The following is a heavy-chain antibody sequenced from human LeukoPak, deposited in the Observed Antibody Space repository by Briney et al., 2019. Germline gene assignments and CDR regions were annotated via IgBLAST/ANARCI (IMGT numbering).Heavy chain of an antibody. Sequence: ASVKVSCKASGYTFTSYGISWVRQAPGQGLEWMGWISAYNGNTNYAQKLQGRVTMTTDTSTSTAYMELRSLRSEDTAVYYCARGLRFLEWSPNPVVCAFDIWGQGTMVTVSS. CDR1: GYTFTSYG. CDR3: ARGLRFLEWSPNPVVCAFDI. J-gene: IGHJ3*02. D-gene: IGHD3-3*01. CDR2: ISAYNGNT. V-gene: IGHV1-18*01.